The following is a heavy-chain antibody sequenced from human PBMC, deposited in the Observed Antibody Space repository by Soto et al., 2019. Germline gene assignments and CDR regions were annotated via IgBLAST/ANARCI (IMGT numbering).Heavy chain of an antibody. CDR1: GGSISSYY. J-gene: IGHJ6*02. CDR3: ARDIMGTNYYYYGMDV. Sequence: SETLSLTCTVSGGSISSYYWSWIRQPPGKGLEWIGYIYYSGSTNYNPSLKSRVTISVDTSKNQFSLKLSSVTAADTAVFYCARDIMGTNYYYYGMDVWGQGTTVTVSS. V-gene: IGHV4-59*01. D-gene: IGHD2-8*01. CDR2: IYYSGST.